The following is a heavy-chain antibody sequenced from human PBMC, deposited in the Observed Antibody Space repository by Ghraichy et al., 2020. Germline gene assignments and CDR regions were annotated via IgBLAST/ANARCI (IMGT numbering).Heavy chain of an antibody. CDR3: ARHGRVGYDFWSGYSLYDY. J-gene: IGHJ4*02. Sequence: SETLSLTCTVSGGSISSSSYYWGWIRQPPGKGLEWIGCIYYSGSTYYNPSLKSRVTISVDTSKNQFSLKLSSVTAADTAVYYCARHGRVGYDFWSGYSLYDYWGQGTLVTVSS. V-gene: IGHV4-39*01. CDR2: IYYSGST. D-gene: IGHD3-3*01. CDR1: GGSISSSSYY.